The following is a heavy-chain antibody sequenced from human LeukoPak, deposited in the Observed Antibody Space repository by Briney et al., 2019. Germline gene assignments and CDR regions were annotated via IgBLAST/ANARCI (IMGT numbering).Heavy chain of an antibody. D-gene: IGHD6-13*01. CDR2: MNPNSGNT. CDR1: GYTFTSYD. V-gene: IGHV1-8*01. Sequence: ASVKVSCKASGYTFTSYDINWVRQATGQGLEWMGWMNPNSGNTGYAQKFQGRVTMTRNTSISTAYMELCSLRSEDTAVYYCARALSSSWDQNWFDPWGQGTLVTVSS. CDR3: ARALSSSWDQNWFDP. J-gene: IGHJ5*02.